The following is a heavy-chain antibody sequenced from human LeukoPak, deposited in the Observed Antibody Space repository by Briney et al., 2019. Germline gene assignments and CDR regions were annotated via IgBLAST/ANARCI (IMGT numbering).Heavy chain of an antibody. V-gene: IGHV4-34*01. J-gene: IGHJ4*02. CDR2: INHSGST. CDR3: ARRSRGSGWYGFDY. Sequence: SETLSLTCAVYGGSFSGYYWSWIRQPPGKGLEWIGEINHSGSTNYNPSLKSRVTISVDTSKNQFSLKLSSVTAADTAVYYCARRSRGSGWYGFDYWGQGTLVTVSS. CDR1: GGSFSGYY. D-gene: IGHD6-19*01.